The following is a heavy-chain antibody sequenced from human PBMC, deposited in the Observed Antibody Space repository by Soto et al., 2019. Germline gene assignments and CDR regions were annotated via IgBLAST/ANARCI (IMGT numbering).Heavy chain of an antibody. CDR3: ARVHYDSSGKRVRGDYFDY. Sequence: QVQLVESGGGVVQPGRSLRLSCAASGFTFSSYAMHWVRQAPGKGLEWVAVISYDGSNKYYADSVKGRFTISRDNSKNTLYMQMNSLRAEDTAVYYCARVHYDSSGKRVRGDYFDYWGQGTLVTVSS. V-gene: IGHV3-30-3*01. CDR2: ISYDGSNK. J-gene: IGHJ4*02. CDR1: GFTFSSYA. D-gene: IGHD3-22*01.